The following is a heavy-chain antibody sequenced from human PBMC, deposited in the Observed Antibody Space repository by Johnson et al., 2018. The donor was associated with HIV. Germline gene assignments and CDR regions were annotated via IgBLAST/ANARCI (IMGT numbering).Heavy chain of an antibody. D-gene: IGHD4-17*01. J-gene: IGHJ3*02. Sequence: QVQLVESGGGVVQPGRSLRLSCAASGFTFSSYGMHWVRQAPGKGLEWVAVISYDGSNKYYADSVRGRFTISRENSKNTLYLQMNSLRAEDTAVYYCAKVGGRHDYGDYRGACDIWGQGTMVTVSS. CDR3: AKVGGRHDYGDYRGACDI. CDR2: ISYDGSNK. CDR1: GFTFSSYG. V-gene: IGHV3-30*18.